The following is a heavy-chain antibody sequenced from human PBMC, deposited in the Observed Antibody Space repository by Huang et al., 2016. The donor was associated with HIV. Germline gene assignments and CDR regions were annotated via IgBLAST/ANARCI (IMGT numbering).Heavy chain of an antibody. CDR1: GGTFSRYG. D-gene: IGHD1-20*01. Sequence: QVQLVQSGTEVKTPGSSVKVSCKASGGTFSRYGISWVRQAPGQGLEWTGGIIPIFGAANYAQKCQGRVTITADESTNTAYMELSSLRFDDTAVYYCARTSNWKAEYFRFWGQGTLVTVAS. CDR3: ARTSNWKAEYFRF. CDR2: IIPIFGAA. V-gene: IGHV1-69*13. J-gene: IGHJ1*01.